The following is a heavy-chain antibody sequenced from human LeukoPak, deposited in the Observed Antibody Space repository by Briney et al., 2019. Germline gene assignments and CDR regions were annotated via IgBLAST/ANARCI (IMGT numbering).Heavy chain of an antibody. CDR2: IYHSGST. J-gene: IGHJ6*03. CDR3: ARAPANYDFWSGYYHYYYMDV. V-gene: IGHV4-39*07. Sequence: PSETLSLTCTVSGGSISSSSYYWGWIRQPPGKGLEWIGSIYHSGSTYYNPSLKSRVTISVDTSKNQFSLKLSSVTAADTAVYYCARAPANYDFWSGYYHYYYMDVWGKGTTVTVSS. CDR1: GGSISSSSYY. D-gene: IGHD3-3*01.